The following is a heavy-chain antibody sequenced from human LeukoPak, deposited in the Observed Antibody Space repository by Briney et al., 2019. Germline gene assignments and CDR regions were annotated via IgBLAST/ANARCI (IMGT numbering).Heavy chain of an antibody. D-gene: IGHD4-17*01. J-gene: IGHJ4*02. Sequence: PGGSLRLSCAASGFTFSDYYMSWIRQAPGKGLEWVSYISSSGSTIYYADSVKGRFTISRDNAKNSLYLQMNSLRAEDTAVYYCARDARQIYGDPRGLCNYWGQGTLVTVSS. CDR2: ISSSGSTI. CDR3: ARDARQIYGDPRGLCNY. V-gene: IGHV3-11*01. CDR1: GFTFSDYY.